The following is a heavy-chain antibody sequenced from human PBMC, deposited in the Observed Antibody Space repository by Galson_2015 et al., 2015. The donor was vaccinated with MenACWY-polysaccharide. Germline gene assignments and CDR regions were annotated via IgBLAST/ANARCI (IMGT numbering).Heavy chain of an antibody. J-gene: IGHJ4*02. D-gene: IGHD5-12*01. CDR1: GFTFSTYW. V-gene: IGHV3-74*01. CDR2: IKSDGSST. Sequence: LRLSCAASGFTFSTYWLHWVRQAPGTGLVWVSRIKSDGSSTNYADSVKGRFTISRDNAKNTLYLQMNSLRAEDTALYYCARGYSAYDWGQGTLVTVSA. CDR3: ARGYSAYD.